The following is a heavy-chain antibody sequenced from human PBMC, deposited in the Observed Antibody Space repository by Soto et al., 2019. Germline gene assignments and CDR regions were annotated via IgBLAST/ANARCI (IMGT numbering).Heavy chain of an antibody. CDR2: VSASNGKT. Sequence: QIKLVQSGSEVRLPGASVKVSGKASGYIFTTYSIRWVRQAPGQGLEWMGWVSASNGKTNYAQKFEDRVTMTTDTSTTTAYMELRSLRSDDTAVYYCAREAFGVQASWFDPWGQGTLVTVSS. J-gene: IGHJ5*02. V-gene: IGHV1-18*01. D-gene: IGHD3-10*01. CDR3: AREAFGVQASWFDP. CDR1: GYIFTTYS.